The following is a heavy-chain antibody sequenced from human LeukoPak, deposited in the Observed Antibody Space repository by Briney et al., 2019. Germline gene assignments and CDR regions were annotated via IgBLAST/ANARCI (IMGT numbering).Heavy chain of an antibody. CDR1: GFTFSSYA. D-gene: IGHD6-6*01. Sequence: GGSLRLSCAASGFTFSSYAMHWVHQAPGKGLEWVAVISYDGSNKYYADSVKGRFTISRDNSKDTLYLQMNSLRAEDTAVYYCARDWSYDLVSSVDYWGQGTLVTVSS. CDR3: ARDWSYDLVSSVDY. V-gene: IGHV3-30-3*01. CDR2: ISYDGSNK. J-gene: IGHJ4*02.